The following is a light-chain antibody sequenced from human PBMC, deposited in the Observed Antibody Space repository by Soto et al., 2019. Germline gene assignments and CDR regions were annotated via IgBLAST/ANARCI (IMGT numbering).Light chain of an antibody. CDR2: KAS. J-gene: IGKJ1*01. V-gene: IGKV1-5*03. CDR1: QSISSW. Sequence: DIQMTQSPSTLSASVGDRVTITCRASQSISSWLAWYQQKPGKAPKLLIYKASILESGVPSRFSGSGSGTEFTITISSLQPDDFATYYCQQYNSYAWTFGPGTKVEIK. CDR3: QQYNSYAWT.